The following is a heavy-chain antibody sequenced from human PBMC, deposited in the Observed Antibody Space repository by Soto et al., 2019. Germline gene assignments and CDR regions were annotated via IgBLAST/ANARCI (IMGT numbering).Heavy chain of an antibody. D-gene: IGHD3-3*01. CDR1: GGSVNIGSYY. V-gene: IGHV4-61*01. CDR2: IFNSGST. Sequence: SDTLSLTCTVSGGSVNIGSYYWSWIRQPPGKGLEWIGHIFNSGSTNYNPSLKSRVTISVDTSKNQFSLKLSSVTAADTAVYYCARGVLRFLEGPWFDPWGQGTLVTVSS. J-gene: IGHJ5*02. CDR3: ARGVLRFLEGPWFDP.